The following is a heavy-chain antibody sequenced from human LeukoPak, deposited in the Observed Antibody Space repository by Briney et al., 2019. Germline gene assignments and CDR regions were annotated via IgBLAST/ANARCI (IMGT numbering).Heavy chain of an antibody. CDR3: TRGGGYSSFDS. CDR2: INNDGTGT. V-gene: IGHV3-74*01. D-gene: IGHD2-2*02. J-gene: IGHJ4*03. Sequence: GGSLRLSCAASGFTFSSYWMHWARQAPGKGLVWVSHINNDGTGTTYADSVKGRFTISRDNAKNTLYLQMNSLRAEDTAVYYCTRGGGYSSFDSWGQGTLVTVSS. CDR1: GFTFSSYW.